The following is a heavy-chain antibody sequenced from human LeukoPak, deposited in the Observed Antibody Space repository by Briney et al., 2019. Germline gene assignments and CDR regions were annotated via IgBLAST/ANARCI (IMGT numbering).Heavy chain of an antibody. Sequence: PGRSLRLSCAASGFTFSRYGMHWVRQAPGKGLEWVAVISYDGSNKYYADSVKGRFAISRDNSKNTLYLQINSLRAEDTAVYYCAKDRYSSGWYVVISYWGQGTLVTVSS. J-gene: IGHJ4*02. CDR3: AKDRYSSGWYVVISY. CDR1: GFTFSRYG. CDR2: ISYDGSNK. D-gene: IGHD6-19*01. V-gene: IGHV3-30*18.